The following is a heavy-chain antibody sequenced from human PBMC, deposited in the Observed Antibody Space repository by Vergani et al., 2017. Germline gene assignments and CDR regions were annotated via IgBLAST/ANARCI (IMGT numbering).Heavy chain of an antibody. CDR3: ANAADYGDYYFDY. CDR1: GFTFSSYA. V-gene: IGHV3-23*01. Sequence: EVQLLESGGGLVQPGGSLRLSCAASGFTFSSYARSWVRQAPGKGLEWVSAISGSGGSTYYADSVKGRFTISRDNSKNTLYLQMNSLRAEDTAVYYCANAADYGDYYFDYWGQGTLVTVSS. D-gene: IGHD4-17*01. J-gene: IGHJ4*02. CDR2: ISGSGGST.